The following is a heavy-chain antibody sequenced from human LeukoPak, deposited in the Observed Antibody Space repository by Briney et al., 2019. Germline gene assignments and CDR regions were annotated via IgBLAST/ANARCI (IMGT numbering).Heavy chain of an antibody. Sequence: GRSLRLSCAASGFTFSSYSMNWVRQAPGKGLEWVSSISSSSSYIYYADSVKGRFTISRDNAKNSLYLQMNSLRAEDTAVYYCARGGPQGIFGVVIESYGMDVWGQGTTVTVSS. CDR2: ISSSSSYI. CDR1: GFTFSSYS. V-gene: IGHV3-21*01. CDR3: ARGGPQGIFGVVIESYGMDV. D-gene: IGHD3-3*01. J-gene: IGHJ6*02.